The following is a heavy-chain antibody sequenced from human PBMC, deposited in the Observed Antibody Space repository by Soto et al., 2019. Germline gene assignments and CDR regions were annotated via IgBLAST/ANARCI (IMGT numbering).Heavy chain of an antibody. J-gene: IGHJ4*02. CDR3: ARGGRLLFDY. D-gene: IGHD3-16*01. CDR1: GFTFSSYA. Sequence: QVQLVESGGGVVQPGRSLRLSCAASGFTFSSYAMHWVRQAPGKGLEWVAVISYDGSNKYYVDSVKGRFTISRDNSKNTLYLQMNSLRAEDTAVYYCARGGRLLFDYWGQGTLVTVSS. CDR2: ISYDGSNK. V-gene: IGHV3-30-3*01.